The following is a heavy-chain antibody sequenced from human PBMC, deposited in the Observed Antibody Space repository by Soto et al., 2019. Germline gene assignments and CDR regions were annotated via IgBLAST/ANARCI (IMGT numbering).Heavy chain of an antibody. CDR1: GYTFTSYW. J-gene: IGHJ4*02. V-gene: IGHV5-10-1*01. Sequence: ESMNISCKASGYTFTSYWITWVRQMPGKGLEWMGRIDPSDSSTNYSPSFQGHVTISTDKSSSTAHLQWSSLKVSDTATYYCEANGHTCGYHFDHWCQGTQVTVCS. D-gene: IGHD5-18*01. CDR3: EANGHTCGYHFDH. CDR2: IDPSDSST.